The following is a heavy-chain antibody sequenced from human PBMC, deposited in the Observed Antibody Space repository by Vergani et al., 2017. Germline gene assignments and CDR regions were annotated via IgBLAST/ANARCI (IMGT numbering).Heavy chain of an antibody. CDR2: IYWNDDQ. CDR3: AYRKTECGTTGCFYPFDYYYYMDV. CDR1: GFSLNTRGLS. D-gene: IGHD1-7*01. J-gene: IGHJ6*03. Sequence: QIPLKESGPTLVKPTQTLTLTCTFSGFSLNTRGLSVAWIRQPPGKALDWLALIYWNDDQHYSPSLNNRVTITKETSKNQVILTMTNMDYVDTGSYYCAYRKTECGTTGCFYPFDYYYYMDVWGKGTTVTVSS. V-gene: IGHV2-5*04.